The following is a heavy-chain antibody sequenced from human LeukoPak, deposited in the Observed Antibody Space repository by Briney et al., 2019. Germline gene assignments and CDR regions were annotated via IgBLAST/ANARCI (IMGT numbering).Heavy chain of an antibody. V-gene: IGHV3-48*03. D-gene: IGHD4-17*01. CDR3: ARVAVTTLSYAFDI. Sequence: GGSLRLSCAASGFTFSSYEMNWVRQAPGKGLDWVSYISGSGSTIDYADSVKGRFTISRDNAKNSLYLQMNSLRAEDTAVYYCARVAVTTLSYAFDIWGQGTMVTVSS. CDR2: ISGSGSTI. CDR1: GFTFSSYE. J-gene: IGHJ3*02.